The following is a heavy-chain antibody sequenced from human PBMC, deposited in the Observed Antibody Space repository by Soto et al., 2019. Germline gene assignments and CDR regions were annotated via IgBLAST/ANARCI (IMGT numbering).Heavy chain of an antibody. Sequence: EGQLLESGGGLVQPGGSLRLSCAASGFTFSSCAMNWVRQAPGKGPEWVSHISVTGDTYYADSVKGRFTISRDNSKNTLFLQMNSLRAEDTAVYYCAKSLNTATSFDHWGQGTPVTVSS. CDR2: ISVTGDT. J-gene: IGHJ4*02. V-gene: IGHV3-23*01. CDR3: AKSLNTATSFDH. CDR1: GFTFSSCA.